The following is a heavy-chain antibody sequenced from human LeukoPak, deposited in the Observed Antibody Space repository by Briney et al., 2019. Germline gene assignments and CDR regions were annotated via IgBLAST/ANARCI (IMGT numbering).Heavy chain of an antibody. D-gene: IGHD3-9*01. Sequence: GGSLRLSCAASGFTFSNYWTSWVRQAPGKGLEWVANIRQDGNEKYYVGSVRGRFTISRDKAKNSLYLQMNSLRAEDTAVYYCARHYDILTGTFPYYWGQGTLVTVSS. V-gene: IGHV3-7*03. J-gene: IGHJ4*02. CDR3: ARHYDILTGTFPYY. CDR1: GFTFSNYW. CDR2: IRQDGNEK.